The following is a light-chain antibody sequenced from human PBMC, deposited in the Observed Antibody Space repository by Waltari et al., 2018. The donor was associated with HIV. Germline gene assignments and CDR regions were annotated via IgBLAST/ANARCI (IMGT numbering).Light chain of an antibody. Sequence: QSVLTPPPSVSGAPGQRVTISCTGSRSNTGAGSDVPWYQKVPEKGPRRLIHSNNNRPSGFPDRFSGSKSGTSGSLAITGLRAEDEADYYCQSYDSNLRLWVFGGGTTVTVL. J-gene: IGLJ3*02. CDR2: SNN. CDR3: QSYDSNLRLWV. V-gene: IGLV1-40*01. CDR1: RSNTGAGSD.